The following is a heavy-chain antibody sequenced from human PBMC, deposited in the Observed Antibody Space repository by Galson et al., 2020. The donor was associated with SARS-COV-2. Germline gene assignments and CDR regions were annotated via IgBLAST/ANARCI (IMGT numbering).Heavy chain of an antibody. V-gene: IGHV2-5*02. CDR2: IYWDDDQ. D-gene: IGHD5-12*01. CDR1: GFSLSTTTVD. CDR3: ARYRLTYFDY. Sequence: KMSGPTLVQPTQTLTLTCTVSGFSLSTTTVDVGWIRQPPGKALEWLALIYWDDDQRYSPSLKDRLTITKDTSKNQVVLTMTSVDPVDTATYYCARYRLTYFDYWGQGTLVTVSS. J-gene: IGHJ4*02.